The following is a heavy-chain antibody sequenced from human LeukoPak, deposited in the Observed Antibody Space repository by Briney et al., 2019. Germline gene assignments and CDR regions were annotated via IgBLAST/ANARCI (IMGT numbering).Heavy chain of an antibody. D-gene: IGHD5-18*01. J-gene: IGHJ6*02. CDR2: IIPIFGTA. CDR3: ASAGYSYDPYYYYGMDV. V-gene: IGHV1-69*13. Sequence: SVKVSCKASGGTFSSYAISWVRQAPGQGLEWMGGIIPIFGTANYAQKFQGRVTITADESTSTAYMELSSLRSEDAAVYYCASAGYSYDPYYYYGMDVWGQGTTVTVSS. CDR1: GGTFSSYA.